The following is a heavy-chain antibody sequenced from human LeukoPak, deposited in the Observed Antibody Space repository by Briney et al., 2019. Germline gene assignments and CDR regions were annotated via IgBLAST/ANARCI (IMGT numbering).Heavy chain of an antibody. CDR1: GFTFREYS. CDR2: IRSNGRDT. J-gene: IGHJ5*02. CDR3: AKGGYTTWFDP. V-gene: IGHV3-23*01. D-gene: IGHD2-15*01. Sequence: GGSLRLSRAASGFTFREYSMSWVRQAPGKGLEWVSNIRSNGRDTYYMDSVKGRFTISRDNSKNTVYLEMSSLRVEDTGVYYCAKGGYTTWFDPWGQGTLVTVSS.